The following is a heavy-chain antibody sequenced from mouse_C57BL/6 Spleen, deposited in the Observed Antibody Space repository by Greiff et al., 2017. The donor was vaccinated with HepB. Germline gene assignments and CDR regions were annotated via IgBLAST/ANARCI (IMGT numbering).Heavy chain of an antibody. CDR3: ARFYYGNYESAMDY. CDR2: IHPNSGST. D-gene: IGHD2-1*01. V-gene: IGHV1-64*01. CDR1: GYTFTSYW. J-gene: IGHJ4*01. Sequence: QVQLQQPGAELVKPGASVKLSCKASGYTFTSYWMHWVKQRPGQGLEWIGMIHPNSGSTNYNEKFKSKAKLTVDKSSSTAYMQLSSLTSEDSAVYYCARFYYGNYESAMDYWGQGTSVTVSS.